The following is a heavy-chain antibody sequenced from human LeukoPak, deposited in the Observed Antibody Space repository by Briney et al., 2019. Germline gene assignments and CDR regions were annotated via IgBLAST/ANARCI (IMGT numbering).Heavy chain of an antibody. CDR3: ARARTSGYYGDAFDI. CDR1: GHSISSGYY. Sequence: SETLSLTCTVSGHSISSGYYWGWIRQPPGKGLEWIGSIYHSGSTHYKPSLKSRVTISVDTSKNQFSLKLSSVTAADTAVYYCARARTSGYYGDAFDIWGQGTMVTVSS. CDR2: IYHSGST. V-gene: IGHV4-38-2*02. J-gene: IGHJ3*02. D-gene: IGHD3-3*01.